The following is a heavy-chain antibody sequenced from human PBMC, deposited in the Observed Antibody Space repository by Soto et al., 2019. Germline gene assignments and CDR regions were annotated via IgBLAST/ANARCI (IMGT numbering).Heavy chain of an antibody. V-gene: IGHV4-30-4*01. CDR1: GGSISSGDYY. D-gene: IGHD3-10*01. J-gene: IGHJ4*02. CDR3: AREGFGELLLRGEFDY. CDR2: IYYSGST. Sequence: QVQLQESGPGLVKPSQTLSLTCTVSGGSISSGDYYWSWIRQPPGKGLEWIGYIYYSGSTYYNPSLKSRVTISVDTSKNQFSLKLSSVTAADTAVYYCAREGFGELLLRGEFDYWGQGTLVTVSS.